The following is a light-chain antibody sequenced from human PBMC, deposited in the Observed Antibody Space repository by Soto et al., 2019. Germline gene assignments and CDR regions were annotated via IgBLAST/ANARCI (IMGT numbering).Light chain of an antibody. CDR3: QQYYSYWT. CDR2: DAS. CDR1: QSIGRW. Sequence: DIQMTQSPSTLSASVGDTVTVTCRASQSIGRWLAWYQQKPGKAPKLLIFDASTLENGVPARFSGSRSGPEFSLTIRSLQADDFATYYCQQYYSYWTFGQGTKVEIK. V-gene: IGKV1-5*01. J-gene: IGKJ1*01.